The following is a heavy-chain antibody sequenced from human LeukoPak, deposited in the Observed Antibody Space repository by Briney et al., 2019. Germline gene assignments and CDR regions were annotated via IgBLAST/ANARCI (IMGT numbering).Heavy chain of an antibody. V-gene: IGHV3-21*01. D-gene: IGHD5-24*01. Sequence: GGSLRLSCAASGFTFSSYSMNWVRQAPGKGLEWVSSISSSSSYIYYADSVKGRFTISRDNAKNSLYLQMNSLRAEDAAVYYCARDRSMADAFDIWGQGTMVTVSS. CDR1: GFTFSSYS. CDR3: ARDRSMADAFDI. CDR2: ISSSSSYI. J-gene: IGHJ3*02.